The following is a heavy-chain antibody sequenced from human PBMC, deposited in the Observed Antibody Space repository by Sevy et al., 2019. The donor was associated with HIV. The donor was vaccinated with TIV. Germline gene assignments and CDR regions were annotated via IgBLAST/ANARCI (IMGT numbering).Heavy chain of an antibody. CDR1: GHTLNRLG. D-gene: IGHD3-22*01. Sequence: ASVKVSCKVYGHTLNRLGMHWVRQAHGKGLEWMVSFDPEDGETFQAQKFQGRVTMTDDTSTDTAYMELSSLRSEDTAVYYCAATKDYYENSGSPFDYWGQGTLVTVSS. CDR3: AATKDYYENSGSPFDY. CDR2: FDPEDGET. V-gene: IGHV1-24*01. J-gene: IGHJ4*02.